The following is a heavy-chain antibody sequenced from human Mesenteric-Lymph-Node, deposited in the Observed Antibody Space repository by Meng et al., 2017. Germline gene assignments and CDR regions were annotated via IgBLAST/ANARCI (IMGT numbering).Heavy chain of an antibody. CDR2: IKQDGSEK. V-gene: IGHV3-7*03. Sequence: GESLKISCAPSGFTFSSSWMSWVRQAPGKGLEWVANIKQDGSEKYYVDSVKGRFTISRDNAKNSLYLQMNSLRAEDTAVYYCAKGQAPKGRNWFDPWGQGTLVTVSS. J-gene: IGHJ5*02. CDR3: AKGQAPKGRNWFDP. CDR1: GFTFSSSW.